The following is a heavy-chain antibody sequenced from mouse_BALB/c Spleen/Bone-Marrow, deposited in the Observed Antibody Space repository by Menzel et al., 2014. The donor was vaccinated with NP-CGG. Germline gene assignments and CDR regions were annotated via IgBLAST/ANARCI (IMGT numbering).Heavy chain of an antibody. CDR3: ARSSTMITGFAY. CDR1: GFSLTSYG. V-gene: IGHV2-5*01. D-gene: IGHD2-4*01. J-gene: IGHJ3*01. CDR2: IWRGGST. Sequence: VHLVESGPGLVQPSQSLSITCTVSGFSLTSYGVHWVRQSPGKGLEWLGVIWRGGSTDYNAAFMSRLSITKDNSKSQVFFKMNSLQADDTAIYYCARSSTMITGFAYWGQGTLVTVSA.